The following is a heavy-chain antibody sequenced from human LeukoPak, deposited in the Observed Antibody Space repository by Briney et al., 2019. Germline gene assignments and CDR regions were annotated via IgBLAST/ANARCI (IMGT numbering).Heavy chain of an antibody. CDR2: IYDSGTT. Sequence: SETLSLTCTVSGGSISSYYWSWIRQPPGKGLEWIGYIYDSGTTNYNPSLKSRVTISVDTSKNQFSLKLSSVTAADTAVYYCARQWYSSGLHWFDPWGQGTLVTVSS. CDR3: ARQWYSSGLHWFDP. J-gene: IGHJ5*02. D-gene: IGHD6-19*01. V-gene: IGHV4-59*08. CDR1: GGSISSYY.